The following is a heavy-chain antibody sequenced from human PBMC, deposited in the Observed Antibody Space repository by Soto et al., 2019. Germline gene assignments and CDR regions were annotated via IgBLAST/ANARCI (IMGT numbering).Heavy chain of an antibody. Sequence: VQLVESGGGVVQPGRSLRLSCAASGFTFSSYAMHWVRQAPGKGLEWVAVISYDGSNKYYADSVKGRFTISRDNSKNTLYLQMNSLRAEDTAVYYCAGSIDSSGWYGVDYWGQGTLVTVSS. CDR3: AGSIDSSGWYGVDY. CDR1: GFTFSSYA. V-gene: IGHV3-30-3*01. D-gene: IGHD6-19*01. J-gene: IGHJ4*02. CDR2: ISYDGSNK.